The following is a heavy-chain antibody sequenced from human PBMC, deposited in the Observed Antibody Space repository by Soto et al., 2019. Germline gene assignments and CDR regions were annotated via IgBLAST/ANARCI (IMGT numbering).Heavy chain of an antibody. D-gene: IGHD6-19*01. CDR1: GGSISSGGYY. Sequence: TSETLSLTCTVSGGSISSGGYYWSWIRQHPGKGLEWIGYIYYSGSTYYNPSLKSRVTISVDTSKNQFSLKLSSVTAADTAVYYCARHNPPRRIAVAGTKSLFDYWGQGTLVTVSS. CDR3: ARHNPPRRIAVAGTKSLFDY. V-gene: IGHV4-31*03. J-gene: IGHJ4*02. CDR2: IYYSGST.